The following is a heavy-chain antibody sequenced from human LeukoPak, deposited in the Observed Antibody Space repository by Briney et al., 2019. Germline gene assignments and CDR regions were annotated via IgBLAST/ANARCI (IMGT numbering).Heavy chain of an antibody. CDR1: GGTFTSYA. V-gene: IGHV1-69*05. CDR3: ARPMHHDYGNYGGFHY. D-gene: IGHD4-11*01. CDR2: IIPIFGTA. J-gene: IGHJ4*02. Sequence: SVKVSCKASGGTFTSYAITWVRQAPGQGLEWMGGIIPIFGTANYAQKFQGRVTITTDESTSTAYMELSSLRSEDTAVYYCARPMHHDYGNYGGFHYGGQGTLVTVS.